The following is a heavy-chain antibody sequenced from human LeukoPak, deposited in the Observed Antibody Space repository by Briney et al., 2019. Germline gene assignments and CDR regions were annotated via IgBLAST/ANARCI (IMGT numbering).Heavy chain of an antibody. Sequence: GGSLRLSCAASGFTFSSYGMHWVRQAPGKGLEWVAVIWYDGSNKYYADSVKGRFTISRDNSKNTLYLQMNSLRAEDTAVYYCARDYCSSTSCYFGPYYYYYGMDVWGQGTTVTVSS. D-gene: IGHD2-2*01. CDR1: GFTFSSYG. V-gene: IGHV3-33*01. CDR3: ARDYCSSTSCYFGPYYYYYGMDV. J-gene: IGHJ6*02. CDR2: IWYDGSNK.